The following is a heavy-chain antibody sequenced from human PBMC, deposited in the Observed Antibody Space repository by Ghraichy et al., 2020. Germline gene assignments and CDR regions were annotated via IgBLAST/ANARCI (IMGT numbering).Heavy chain of an antibody. V-gene: IGHV5-51*01. CDR1: GYSFTSYW. D-gene: IGHD4-17*01. CDR2: IYPGDSDT. Sequence: GESLNISCKGSGYSFTSYWIGWVRQMPGKGLEWMGIIYPGDSDTRYSPSFQGQVTISADKSISTAYLQWSSLKASDTAMYYCARLIRHYGDYGDISPYYYYGMDVWGQGTTVTVSS. J-gene: IGHJ6*02. CDR3: ARLIRHYGDYGDISPYYYYGMDV.